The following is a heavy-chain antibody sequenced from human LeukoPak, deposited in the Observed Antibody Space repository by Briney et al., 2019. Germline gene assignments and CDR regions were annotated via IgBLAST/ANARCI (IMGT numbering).Heavy chain of an antibody. Sequence: GGSLRLSCAASGFTFSSYSMNWVRQAPGKGLEWVSSISSSSSYIYYADSVKGRFTISRDNAKNSLYLQMNSLRAEDTAVYYCARDQGEYSGYDALLGSFDIWGQGTMVTVS. V-gene: IGHV3-21*01. CDR2: ISSSSSYI. CDR3: ARDQGEYSGYDALLGSFDI. J-gene: IGHJ3*02. CDR1: GFTFSSYS. D-gene: IGHD5-12*01.